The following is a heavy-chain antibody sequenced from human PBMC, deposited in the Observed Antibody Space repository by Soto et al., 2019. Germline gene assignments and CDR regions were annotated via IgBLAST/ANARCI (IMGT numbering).Heavy chain of an antibody. J-gene: IGHJ2*01. CDR2: ISFGVTT. CDR3: ATSSVSRLLNHWYFDL. D-gene: IGHD6-6*01. Sequence: QVHLQESGPGLVKPSETLSLTCTVSGGSIISSDYYWGWVRQPPGKGLEWIGSISFGVTTYYNPSLKSRLTISIDTSTNQFSLQLSSVTAADTAVYYCATSSVSRLLNHWYFDLWGRGTLVTVSS. V-gene: IGHV4-39*01. CDR1: GGSIISSDYY.